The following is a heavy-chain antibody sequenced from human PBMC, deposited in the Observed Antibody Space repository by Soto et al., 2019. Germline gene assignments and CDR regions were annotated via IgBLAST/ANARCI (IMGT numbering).Heavy chain of an antibody. V-gene: IGHV3-23*01. CDR3: AKRYSSAWEAGMDV. J-gene: IGHJ6*02. D-gene: IGHD6-19*01. CDR1: GFAFSNFH. CDR2: IGGAGNDI. Sequence: QVLESGGGLVQPGGSLRLSCAASGFAFSNFHMNWVRQAPGKGLQRVSTIGGAGNDIHYADTVKGRFTVSRDNSKNTLLLQMDGLRDDDTAIYYCAKRYSSAWEAGMDVWGRGTTVTVSS.